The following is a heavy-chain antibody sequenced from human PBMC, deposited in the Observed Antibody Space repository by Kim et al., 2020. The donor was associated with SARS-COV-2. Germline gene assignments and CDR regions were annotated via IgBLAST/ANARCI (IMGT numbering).Heavy chain of an antibody. Sequence: SETLSLTCTVSGGSISSGGYYWSWICQHPGKGLEWIGYICYSGSTYYTPSLKSRVTISVDTSKNQLSLKLSSVAAADTAVYACARGPITMIVVVKDVDI. J-gene: IGHJ3*02. V-gene: IGHV4-31*03. CDR2: ICYSGST. D-gene: IGHD3-22*01. CDR3: ARGPITMIVVVKDVDI. CDR1: GGSISSGGYY.